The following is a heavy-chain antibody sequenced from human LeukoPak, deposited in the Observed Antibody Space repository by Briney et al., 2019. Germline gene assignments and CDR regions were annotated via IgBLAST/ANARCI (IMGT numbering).Heavy chain of an antibody. V-gene: IGHV5-51*01. CDR2: IYPGDSDT. CDR1: GYSFTSYW. Sequence: GESLKISCKGSGYSFTSYWIGWVRQMPGKGLEWMGIIYPGDSDTRYSPSFQGQVTISAGKSISTAYLQWSSLKASDTAMYYCARNRYSSGWYGVENWFDPWGQGTLVTVSS. CDR3: ARNRYSSGWYGVENWFDP. J-gene: IGHJ5*02. D-gene: IGHD6-19*01.